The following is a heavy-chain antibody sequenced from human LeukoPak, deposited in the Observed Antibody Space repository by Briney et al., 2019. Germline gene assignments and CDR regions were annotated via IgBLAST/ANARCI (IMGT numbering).Heavy chain of an antibody. J-gene: IGHJ5*02. CDR2: ISYDGSNK. V-gene: IGHV3-30*18. D-gene: IGHD1-1*01. CDR1: GFTFSSYG. CDR3: AKDRGTGTGKGRNWFDP. Sequence: GGSLRLSCAASGFTFSSYGMHWVRQAPGKGLEWVAVISYDGSNKYYADSVKGRFTISRDNSKNTLYLQMNSLRAEDTAVYYCAKDRGTGTGKGRNWFDPWGQGTLVTVSS.